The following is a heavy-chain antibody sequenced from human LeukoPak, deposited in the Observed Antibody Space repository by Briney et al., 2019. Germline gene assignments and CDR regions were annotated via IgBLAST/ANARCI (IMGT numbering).Heavy chain of an antibody. CDR1: GFTFSRNG. CDR2: ISGSGGNT. J-gene: IGHJ4*02. CDR3: ARDPGGDPTDPADY. V-gene: IGHV3-23*01. D-gene: IGHD3-16*01. Sequence: GGSLRLSCAASGFTFSRNGMTWVCQAPGKGLEWVSAISGSGGNTYYADSVKGRFTISRDNSKNTLYLQMGSLRAEDMAVYYCARDPGGDPTDPADYWGQGTLVTVSS.